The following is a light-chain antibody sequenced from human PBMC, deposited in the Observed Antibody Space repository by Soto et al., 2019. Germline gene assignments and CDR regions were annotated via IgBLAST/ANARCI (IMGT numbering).Light chain of an antibody. V-gene: IGKV1-27*01. CDR2: AAS. CDR1: QGISNY. Sequence: DIQMTQSPSSLSASVGDRVTITCRASQGISNYLAWYQQKPRKVPKLLIYAASTLQSGVPSRFSGSGSGTDFTLTISSPQPEDVATYYGQKYNSAPWTFGQGTKVEIK. J-gene: IGKJ1*01. CDR3: QKYNSAPWT.